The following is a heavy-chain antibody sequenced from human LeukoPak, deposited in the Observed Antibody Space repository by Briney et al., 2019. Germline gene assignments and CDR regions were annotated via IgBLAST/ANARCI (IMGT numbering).Heavy chain of an antibody. J-gene: IGHJ6*02. Sequence: SETLSLTCTVSGGSISSYHWSWIRQPPGKGLEWIGYIYYSGSTNYNPSLKSRVTISVDTSKNQFSLKLSSVTAADTAVYYCARAPHNFWSGYGMDVWGQGTTVTVSS. CDR3: ARAPHNFWSGYGMDV. CDR2: IYYSGST. D-gene: IGHD3-3*01. V-gene: IGHV4-59*01. CDR1: GGSISSYH.